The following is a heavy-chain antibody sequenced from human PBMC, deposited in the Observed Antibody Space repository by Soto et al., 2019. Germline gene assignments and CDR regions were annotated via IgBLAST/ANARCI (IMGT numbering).Heavy chain of an antibody. V-gene: IGHV3-11*04. CDR1: GFTFSDYY. CDR3: ARDPNIVATIHYYYYYYGMEV. Sequence: PGGSLRLSCAASGFTFSDYYMTWIRQAPGKGLEWVSYISSSGGLIYYADSVKGRFTISRDNSKNTLYLQMNSLRAEDTAVYYCARDPNIVATIHYYYYYYGMEVWGQGTTVTVSS. J-gene: IGHJ6*02. CDR2: ISSSGGLI. D-gene: IGHD5-12*01.